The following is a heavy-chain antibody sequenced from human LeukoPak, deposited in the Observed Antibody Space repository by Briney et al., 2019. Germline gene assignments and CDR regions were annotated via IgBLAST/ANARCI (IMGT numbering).Heavy chain of an antibody. J-gene: IGHJ5*02. D-gene: IGHD3-10*01. CDR2: MNPNNGNT. CDR1: GGTFSSYA. Sequence: ASVKVSCKASGGTFSSYAISWVRQASEQGLEWMGWMNPNNGNTGYAQKFQGRVTMTRDTSISTAYMELRGLRSEDTAVYYRVRDGEGVGISVNYWFDPWGQGTLVTVSS. CDR3: VRDGEGVGISVNYWFDP. V-gene: IGHV1-8*02.